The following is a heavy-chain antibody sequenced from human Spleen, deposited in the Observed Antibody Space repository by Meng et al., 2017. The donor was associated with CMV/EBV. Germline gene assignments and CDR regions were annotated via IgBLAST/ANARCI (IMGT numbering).Heavy chain of an antibody. CDR2: TRDNASSYTT. CDR1: HY. CDR3: ARGPPVYYDFWSGYFSFDY. D-gene: IGHD3-3*01. V-gene: IGHV3-72*01. J-gene: IGHJ4*02. Sequence: HYTGCVRQAPGRGLEWVGRTRDNASSYTTDYAASVKGRFTISRDDSKNSLYLQMNSLKTEDTAVYYCARGPPVYYDFWSGYFSFDYWGQGTLVTVSS.